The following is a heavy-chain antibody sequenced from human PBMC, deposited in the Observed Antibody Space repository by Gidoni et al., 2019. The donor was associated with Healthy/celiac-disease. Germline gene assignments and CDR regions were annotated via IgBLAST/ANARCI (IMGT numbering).Heavy chain of an antibody. CDR2: IRSKANSYAT. CDR3: TSTTLTEDIVVVPAVWFDP. D-gene: IGHD2-2*01. Sequence: EVQLVGPGRGLAQPRGSLHFACATPGFTISGAALHWVRQDSGKGLEWVGRIRSKANSYATAYAASVKGRFTISRDDSKNTAYLQMNSLKTEDTAVYYCTSTTLTEDIVVVPAVWFDPWGQGTLVTVSS. CDR1: GFTISGAA. V-gene: IGHV3-73*02. J-gene: IGHJ5*02.